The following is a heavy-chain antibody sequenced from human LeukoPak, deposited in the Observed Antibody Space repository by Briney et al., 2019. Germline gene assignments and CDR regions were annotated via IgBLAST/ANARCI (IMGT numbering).Heavy chain of an antibody. D-gene: IGHD6-19*01. CDR3: VRAVAV. Sequence: ASETLSPTCTVSGASISSSYWSWIRQPPGKGLEWIGYIYNSGSTNYNPSLRSRVTISVDTSKNQFSLKLNSLTAADTAVYYCVRAVAVWGQGTLVTVSS. V-gene: IGHV4-59*01. CDR2: IYNSGST. J-gene: IGHJ4*02. CDR1: GASISSSY.